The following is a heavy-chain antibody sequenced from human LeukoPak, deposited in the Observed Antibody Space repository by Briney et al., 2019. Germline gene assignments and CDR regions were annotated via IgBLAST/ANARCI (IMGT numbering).Heavy chain of an antibody. CDR3: SGSYSY. CDR2: IRYDGSDK. CDR1: GFTCGNYG. J-gene: IGHJ4*02. D-gene: IGHD1-26*01. V-gene: IGHV3-30*02. Sequence: GGSLRLSCAAAGFTCGNYGMHWVRQAPGKGLEWVAFIRYDGSDKYYADSVKGRFTISRDNSKNTLYLQMNSLRPEDTAVYFCSGSYSYWGQGTLVTVSS.